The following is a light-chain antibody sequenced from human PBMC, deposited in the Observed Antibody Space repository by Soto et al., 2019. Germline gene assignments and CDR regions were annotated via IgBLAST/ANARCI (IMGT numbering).Light chain of an antibody. V-gene: IGLV1-40*01. J-gene: IGLJ1*01. CDR1: SSNIGSTYD. Sequence: QSVLTQPPSVSGAPGQRVTISCTGSSSNIGSTYDVQWYQQLPGTAPKLLIHGNTDRPSGVPDRFSGSKSGTSASLATTGLQADDEADYYCQSYDDSLSVHYVFGTGTKVTLL. CDR2: GNT. CDR3: QSYDDSLSVHYV.